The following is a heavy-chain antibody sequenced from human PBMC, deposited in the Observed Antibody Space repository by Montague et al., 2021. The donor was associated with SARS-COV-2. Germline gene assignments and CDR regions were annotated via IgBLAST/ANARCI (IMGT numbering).Heavy chain of an antibody. D-gene: IGHD6-13*01. V-gene: IGHV4-39*07. CDR3: ARVGRLQMVRLWGLDV. CDR1: GGSISSSSYY. J-gene: IGHJ6*02. CDR2: IYYSGST. Sequence: TLSLTCTVSGGSISSSSYYWGWIRQPPGKGLEWIGCIYYSGSTYYNPSLKSRVTISVDTSKNQFSLKLSSVTAADTAVYYCARVGRLQMVRLWGLDVWGQGTLVTVSS.